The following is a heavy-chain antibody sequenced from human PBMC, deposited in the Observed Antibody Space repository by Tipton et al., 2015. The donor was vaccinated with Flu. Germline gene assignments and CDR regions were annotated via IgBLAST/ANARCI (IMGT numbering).Heavy chain of an antibody. CDR1: GGTFSSYA. CDR3: ARGGNYDSSGFGYYFDY. V-gene: IGHV1-69*01. Sequence: QVQLVQSGAEVKKPGSSVKVSCKASGGTFSSYAISWVRQAPGQGLEWMGGVIPIFGTANYAQKLQGRVTITADESTSTAYMELSSLRSEDTAVYYCARGGNYDSSGFGYYFDYWGQGTLVTVSS. CDR2: VIPIFGTA. D-gene: IGHD3-22*01. J-gene: IGHJ4*02.